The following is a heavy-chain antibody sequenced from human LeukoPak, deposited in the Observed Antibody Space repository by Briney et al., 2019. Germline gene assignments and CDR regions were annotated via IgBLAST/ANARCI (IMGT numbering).Heavy chain of an antibody. CDR2: ISVRGSTI. Sequence: PGGSVRLSCAASGFTFSNYGMNWVRQAPGRGLEWVSYISVRGSTISHADSVKGRFTISRDDAKNSLYLQMNSLRAEDTAVYYCAREKWPAFDIWGQGTLVTLSS. D-gene: IGHD5-12*01. V-gene: IGHV3-48*04. CDR3: AREKWPAFDI. J-gene: IGHJ3*02. CDR1: GFTFSNYG.